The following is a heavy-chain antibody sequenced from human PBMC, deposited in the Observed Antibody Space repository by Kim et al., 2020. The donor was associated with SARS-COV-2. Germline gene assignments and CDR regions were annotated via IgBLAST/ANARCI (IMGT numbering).Heavy chain of an antibody. J-gene: IGHJ4*02. D-gene: IGHD4-17*01. Sequence: GGSLRLSCAASGFTFDDYAMHWVRQAPGKGLEWVSGISWNSGSIGYADSVKGRFTISRDNAKNSLYLQMNSLRAEDTALYYCAKDNLEGDYGGFDYWGQGTLVTVSS. CDR3: AKDNLEGDYGGFDY. CDR2: ISWNSGSI. V-gene: IGHV3-9*01. CDR1: GFTFDDYA.